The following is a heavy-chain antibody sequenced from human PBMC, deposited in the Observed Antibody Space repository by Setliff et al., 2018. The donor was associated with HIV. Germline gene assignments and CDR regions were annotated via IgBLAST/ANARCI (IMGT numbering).Heavy chain of an antibody. Sequence: ASVKVSCKASGYTFTDYFMHWVRQAPGQGLEWMGWISPNNGDTTIPQRFRGRVTMTRDTSINTAYLELSGLRSDDTAVYFCARQHSNSFESWSQGTLVTVSS. CDR1: GYTFTDYF. CDR2: ISPNNGDT. V-gene: IGHV1-2*02. D-gene: IGHD2-8*01. CDR3: ARQHSNSFES. J-gene: IGHJ4*02.